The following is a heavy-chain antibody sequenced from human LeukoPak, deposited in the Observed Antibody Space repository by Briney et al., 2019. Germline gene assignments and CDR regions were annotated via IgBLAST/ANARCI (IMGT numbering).Heavy chain of an antibody. V-gene: IGHV4-4*07. D-gene: IGHD3-10*01. CDR2: IYYSGST. Sequence: SETLSLTCTVSGGSISSYYWSWIRQPAGKGLEWIGRIYYSGSTNYNPSLKSRVTISVDTSKNQFSLKLSSVTAADTAVYYCARGSYYYGSGSYSRFDPWGQGTLVTVSS. CDR3: ARGSYYYGSGSYSRFDP. J-gene: IGHJ5*02. CDR1: GGSISSYY.